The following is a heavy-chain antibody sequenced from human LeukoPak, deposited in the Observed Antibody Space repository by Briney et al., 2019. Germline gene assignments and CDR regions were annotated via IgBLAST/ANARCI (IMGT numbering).Heavy chain of an antibody. CDR3: ASGYSGSPLDY. CDR1: GGSFSGYY. V-gene: IGHV4-30-4*08. J-gene: IGHJ4*02. CDR2: IYYSGST. Sequence: SETLSLTCAVYGGSFSGYYWSWIRQPPGKGLEWIGYIYYSGSTYYNPSLKSRVTISVDTSKNQFSLKLSSVTAADTAVYYCASGYSGSPLDYWGQGTLVTVSS. D-gene: IGHD1-26*01.